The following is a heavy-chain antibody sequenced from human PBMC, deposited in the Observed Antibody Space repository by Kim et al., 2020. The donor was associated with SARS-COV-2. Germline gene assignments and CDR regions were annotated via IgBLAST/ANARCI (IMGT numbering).Heavy chain of an antibody. CDR1: GFTFTGST. J-gene: IGHJ4*02. Sequence: GGSLRLSCAASGFTFTGSTMHWVRQASGKGLEWVARIRNKVNSYATAYAASVKGRFTVSRDDSKNTAYLQMSGLKTEDTAVYYCVRSLASSNDFWGQGSL. V-gene: IGHV3-73*01. D-gene: IGHD3-10*01. CDR3: VRSLASSNDF. CDR2: IRNKVNSYAT.